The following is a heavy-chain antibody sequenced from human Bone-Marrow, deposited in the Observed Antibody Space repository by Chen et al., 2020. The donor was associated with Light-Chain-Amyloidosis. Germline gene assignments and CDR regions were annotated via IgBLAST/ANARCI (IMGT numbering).Heavy chain of an antibody. Sequence: EVQLVESGGGLVQPGGSLRLACVASGFTFSDSGIHWVRQASGKGLEWLGRIRTKNSGYTTSDAAPVKGRFTVSRDDSKTTAYLQMDSLKIEDTALYYCVASHVIVGALESWGQGTLVIVSP. J-gene: IGHJ4*02. CDR2: IRTKNSGYTT. D-gene: IGHD2-21*01. CDR3: VASHVIVGALES. V-gene: IGHV3-73*01. CDR1: GFTFSDSG.